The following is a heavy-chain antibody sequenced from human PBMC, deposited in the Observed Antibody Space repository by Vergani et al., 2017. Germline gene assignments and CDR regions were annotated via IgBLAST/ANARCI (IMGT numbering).Heavy chain of an antibody. Sequence: QVQLVQSGAEVKKPGSSVKVSCKASGGTFSSYAISWVRQAPGQGLEWMGKIIPIFGTANYAQKFPGRVTITPDASTSTAYMELSTLRSEDTAVYYSARDQTEGIGISSWYTLFSYYGMDVWGQGTTVTVSS. CDR2: IIPIFGTA. V-gene: IGHV1-69*13. J-gene: IGHJ6*02. CDR1: GGTFSSYA. D-gene: IGHD6-13*01. CDR3: ARDQTEGIGISSWYTLFSYYGMDV.